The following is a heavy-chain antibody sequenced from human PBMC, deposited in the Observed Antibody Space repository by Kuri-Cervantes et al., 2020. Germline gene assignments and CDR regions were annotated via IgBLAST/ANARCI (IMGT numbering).Heavy chain of an antibody. Sequence: ASVKVSCKASGYTFTSYGISWVRQAPGQGLEWMGWSSAYNGNTNYAQKLQGRVTMTTDTSTSTAYMELRSLRSDDTAVYYCARVTGYYDILTGRFYYYGMDVWGQGTTVTVSS. CDR3: ARVTGYYDILTGRFYYYGMDV. V-gene: IGHV1-18*01. D-gene: IGHD3-9*01. CDR1: GYTFTSYG. J-gene: IGHJ6*02. CDR2: SSAYNGNT.